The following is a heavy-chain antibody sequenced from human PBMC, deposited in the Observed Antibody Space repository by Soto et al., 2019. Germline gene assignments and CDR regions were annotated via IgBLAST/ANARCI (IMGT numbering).Heavy chain of an antibody. CDR2: INPNSGGT. CDR3: ARDAYYGSETIWDY. CDR1: GYTFTGYY. J-gene: IGHJ4*02. V-gene: IGHV1-2*04. D-gene: IGHD3-10*01. Sequence: ASVKVSCKASGYTFTGYYMHWVRRAPGQGLEWMGWINPNSGGTNYAQKFQGWVTMTRDTSISTAYMELSRLRSDDTAVYYCARDAYYGSETIWDYWGQGTLVTVSS.